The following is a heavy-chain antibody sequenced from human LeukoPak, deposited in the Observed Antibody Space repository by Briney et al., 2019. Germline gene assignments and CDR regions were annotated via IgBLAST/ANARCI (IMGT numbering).Heavy chain of an antibody. Sequence: GASVKVSCKASGYTFTSYGISWVRQAPGQGLEWMGRINPNSGGTNYAQKFQGRLTMTRDTSISTVYMELSRLRSDDTAVYYCARSTLSGDSSGYYDAFDIWGQGTMVTVSS. CDR1: GYTFTSYG. CDR2: INPNSGGT. D-gene: IGHD3-22*01. J-gene: IGHJ3*02. CDR3: ARSTLSGDSSGYYDAFDI. V-gene: IGHV1-2*06.